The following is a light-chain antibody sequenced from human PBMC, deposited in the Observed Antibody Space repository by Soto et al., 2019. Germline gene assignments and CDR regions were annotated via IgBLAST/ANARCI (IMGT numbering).Light chain of an antibody. Sequence: QSALTQPASVSGSPGQSIAISCTGTSDDVGRYKYVSWYQQHPGEAPRLLIYEVFNRPSGVSNRFSGSKTGSTASLTISGLQPEDEAVYYCISFRSSGTTYVFGTGTKVTVL. CDR3: ISFRSSGTTYV. CDR1: SDDVGRYKY. J-gene: IGLJ1*01. V-gene: IGLV2-14*03. CDR2: EVF.